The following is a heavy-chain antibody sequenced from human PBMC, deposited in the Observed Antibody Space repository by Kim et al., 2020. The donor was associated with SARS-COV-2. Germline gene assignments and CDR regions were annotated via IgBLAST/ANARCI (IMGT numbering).Heavy chain of an antibody. V-gene: IGHV1-18*01. J-gene: IGHJ4*02. CDR2: ISGYNGNT. CDR3: ARGYCSSTACYADFDY. D-gene: IGHD2-2*01. Sequence: ASVKVSCKASGYSFTSYGINWVRQAPGQGLEWMGWISGYNGNTNYAQRLQGRITMTTDTSTSTAYMELRNLRSDDTAVYYCARGYCSSTACYADFDYWGQGTLVILSS. CDR1: GYSFTSYG.